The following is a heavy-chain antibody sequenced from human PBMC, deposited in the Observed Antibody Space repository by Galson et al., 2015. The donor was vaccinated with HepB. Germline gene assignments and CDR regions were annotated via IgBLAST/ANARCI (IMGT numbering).Heavy chain of an antibody. CDR1: GYTFTSYA. Sequence: SVKVSCKASGYTFTSYAMHWVRQAPGQRLEWMGWMNAGNGNTKYSQKFQGRVTITRDTSASTAYMDLSSLRSEDTAIYYCARARIQLWSDDAFDIWGQGTVVTVSS. V-gene: IGHV1-3*01. J-gene: IGHJ3*02. D-gene: IGHD5-18*01. CDR2: MNAGNGNT. CDR3: ARARIQLWSDDAFDI.